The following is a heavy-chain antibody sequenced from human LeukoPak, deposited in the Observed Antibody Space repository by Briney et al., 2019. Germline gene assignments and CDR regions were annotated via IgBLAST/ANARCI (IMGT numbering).Heavy chain of an antibody. Sequence: SETLSLTCSVSGGSINSFYWSWVRQSPGKGLEWIGSMYYSGSTYHNPSLKSRVTISVDTSKNQFSLELTSVTAADTAVYYCARHSGSYLKSALHIWGQGTMVTVSS. CDR2: MYYSGST. J-gene: IGHJ3*02. CDR1: GGSINSFY. CDR3: ARHSGSYLKSALHI. D-gene: IGHD1-26*01. V-gene: IGHV4-59*05.